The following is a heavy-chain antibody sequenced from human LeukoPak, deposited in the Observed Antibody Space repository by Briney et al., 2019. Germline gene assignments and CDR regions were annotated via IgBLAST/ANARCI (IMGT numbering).Heavy chain of an antibody. V-gene: IGHV1-18*01. CDR1: GYTFTTYG. CDR2: NSTYNGNT. Sequence: ASVKVSCKASGYTFTTYGISWVRQAPGQGLEWMGWNSTYNGNTNYAQKLQGRVTVTTDTSTTTAYMGLRSLRSDDTAVYYCARYGALVPFYYYMDVWGKGTTVTVSS. J-gene: IGHJ6*03. D-gene: IGHD6-13*01. CDR3: ARYGALVPFYYYMDV.